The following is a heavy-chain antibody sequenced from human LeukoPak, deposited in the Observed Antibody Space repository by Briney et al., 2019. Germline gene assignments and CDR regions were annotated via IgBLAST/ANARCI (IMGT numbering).Heavy chain of an antibody. V-gene: IGHV3-21*01. CDR2: ISSSSSYI. J-gene: IGHJ4*02. D-gene: IGHD6-13*01. CDR3: ASALIAAAALDY. Sequence: GGSLRLSCAASGFTFSSYSMNWVRLAPGKGLEWVSSISSSSSYIYYADSVKGRFTISRDNAKNSLYLQMNSLRAEDTAVYYCASALIAAAALDYWGQGTLVTVSS. CDR1: GFTFSSYS.